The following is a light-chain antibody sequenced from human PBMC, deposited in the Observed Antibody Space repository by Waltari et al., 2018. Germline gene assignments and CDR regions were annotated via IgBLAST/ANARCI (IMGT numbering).Light chain of an antibody. CDR1: SSDVGIYNL. CDR2: EGS. J-gene: IGLJ1*01. Sequence: QSALTQPASVSGSPGQSITIPCTGTSSDVGIYNLVSWYQQHPGKAPKLMIYEGSKRPSGVSNRFSGSKSGNTASLTISGLQAEDEADYYCCSYAGSSTFYVFGTGTKVTVL. V-gene: IGLV2-23*03. CDR3: CSYAGSSTFYV.